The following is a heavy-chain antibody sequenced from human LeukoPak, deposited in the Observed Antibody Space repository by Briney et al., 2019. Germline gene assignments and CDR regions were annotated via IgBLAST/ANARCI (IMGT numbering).Heavy chain of an antibody. D-gene: IGHD3-9*01. Sequence: SETLSLTCTVSGGSISSSSYYWGWIRQPPGKGLEWIGIAYYSGSAYYNPSLKSRVTISVDTSKNQFSLKLSSVTAADTAVYYCVRQPTGSLDYRGQGALVTVSS. V-gene: IGHV4-39*01. J-gene: IGHJ4*02. CDR1: GGSISSSSYY. CDR3: VRQPTGSLDY. CDR2: AYYSGSA.